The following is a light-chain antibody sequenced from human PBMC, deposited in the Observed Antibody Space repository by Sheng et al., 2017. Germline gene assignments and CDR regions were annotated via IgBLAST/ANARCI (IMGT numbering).Light chain of an antibody. J-gene: IGLJ3*02. CDR3: GTWDSGLSAGV. CDR2: ENN. CDR1: SSNMGSNY. Sequence: QSVLTQPPSVSAAPGQKVTISCSGSSSNMGSNYVSWYQQLPGTAPKLLMYENNKRPSGISDRFSGSKSGTSATLGISGLQTGDEADYYCGTWDSGLSAGVFGGGTRLTVL. V-gene: IGLV1-51*02.